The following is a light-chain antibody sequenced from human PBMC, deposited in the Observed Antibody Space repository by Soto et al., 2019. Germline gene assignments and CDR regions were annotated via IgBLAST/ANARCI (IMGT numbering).Light chain of an antibody. V-gene: IGKV3-20*01. J-gene: IGKJ2*01. CDR1: QRVSNNY. Sequence: PGERATLSCRASQRVSNNYLAWYQQKPGQAPRLLIFGSSDRATGIPDRFSGSGSGTDFTLTISRLEPEDFAVYYCQQYGSSPPYTFGQGTKLEIK. CDR3: QQYGSSPPYT. CDR2: GSS.